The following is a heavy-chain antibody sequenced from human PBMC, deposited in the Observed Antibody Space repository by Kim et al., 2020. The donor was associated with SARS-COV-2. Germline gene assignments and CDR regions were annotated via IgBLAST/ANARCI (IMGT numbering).Heavy chain of an antibody. D-gene: IGHD3-10*01. J-gene: IGHJ4*02. CDR3: TRESGSGSGTGDY. Sequence: YAQDLTGRFVFSVDTSVSTAYLQISSLKAEDTAVYYCTRESGSGSGTGDYWGQGTLVTVSS. V-gene: IGHV7-4-1*02.